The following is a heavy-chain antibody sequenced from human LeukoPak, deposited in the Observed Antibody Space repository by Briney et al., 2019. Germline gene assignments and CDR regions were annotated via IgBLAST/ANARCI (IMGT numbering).Heavy chain of an antibody. D-gene: IGHD6-19*01. CDR2: IYYSGST. Sequence: PSEALSLTRTVSGGSISSGSYYWGWIRQPPGKGLEWIGSIYYSGSTYYNPSLKSRVTISVDTSKNQFSLKLSSVTAADTAVYYCTREDRQQWLVPYYFDYWGQGTLVTVSS. V-gene: IGHV4-39*02. J-gene: IGHJ4*02. CDR1: GGSISSGSYY. CDR3: TREDRQQWLVPYYFDY.